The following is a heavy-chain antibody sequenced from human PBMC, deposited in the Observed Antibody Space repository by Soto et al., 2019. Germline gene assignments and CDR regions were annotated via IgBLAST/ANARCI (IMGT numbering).Heavy chain of an antibody. D-gene: IGHD3-10*01. V-gene: IGHV3-23*01. CDR1: GFTFSTYA. CDR3: HGHDSGSGTYPHY. CDR2: FSGTSRSA. J-gene: IGHJ4*02. Sequence: EVQLLESGGGSVHPGGSVRLSCAASGFTFSTYAMNWVRQTPGKGLEWVAGFSGTSRSAKYADSVQGRFTISSDNSKNTVYLQMNTLRVEDSANSYCHGHDSGSGTYPHYWGQGTRVTVSS.